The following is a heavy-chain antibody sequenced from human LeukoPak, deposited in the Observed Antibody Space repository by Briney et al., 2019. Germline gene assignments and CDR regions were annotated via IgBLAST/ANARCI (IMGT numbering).Heavy chain of an antibody. CDR2: ISSSSSTI. CDR1: GFTFSSYS. V-gene: IGHV3-48*01. J-gene: IGHJ6*03. CDR3: ARNHGSGSYPYYYYYYMDV. D-gene: IGHD3-10*01. Sequence: GGSLRLSCAASGFTFSSYSMNWVRQAPGEGLEWVSYISSSSSTIYYADSVKGRFTISRDNAKNSLYLQMNSLRAEDTAVYYCARNHGSGSYPYYYYYYMDVWGKGTTVTISS.